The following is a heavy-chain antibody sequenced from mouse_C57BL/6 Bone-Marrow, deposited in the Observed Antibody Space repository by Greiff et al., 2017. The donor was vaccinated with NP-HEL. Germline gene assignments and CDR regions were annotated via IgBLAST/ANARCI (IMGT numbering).Heavy chain of an antibody. CDR1: GFTFSSYA. D-gene: IGHD2-1*01. V-gene: IGHV5-9-1*02. Sequence: EVHLVESGEGLVKPGGSLKLSCAASGFTFSSYAMSWVRQTPEKRLEWVAYISSGGDYIYYADTVKGRFTISRDNARNTLYLQMSSLKSEDTAMYYCTRDYYGNYRFAYWGQGTLVTVSA. CDR3: TRDYYGNYRFAY. CDR2: ISSGGDYI. J-gene: IGHJ3*01.